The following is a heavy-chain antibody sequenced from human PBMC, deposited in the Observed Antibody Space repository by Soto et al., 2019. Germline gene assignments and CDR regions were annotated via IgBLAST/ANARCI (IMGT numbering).Heavy chain of an antibody. Sequence: EVQLVESGGGLVKPGGSLRLSCAASGFTFSSYSMNWVRQAPGKGLEWVSSISSSSSYIYYADSVKGRFTISRDNANNTLYLQMNSLRAEYTAVYYCAREEITYSSSWFDAFDIWGQGTMVTVSS. V-gene: IGHV3-21*01. CDR3: AREEITYSSSWFDAFDI. J-gene: IGHJ3*02. CDR2: ISSSSSYI. CDR1: GFTFSSYS. D-gene: IGHD6-13*01.